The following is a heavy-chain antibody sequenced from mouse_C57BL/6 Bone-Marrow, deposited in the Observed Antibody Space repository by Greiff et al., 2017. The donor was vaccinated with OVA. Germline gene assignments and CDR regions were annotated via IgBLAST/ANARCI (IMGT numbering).Heavy chain of an antibody. CDR2: ISYDGSN. CDR3: ARWENFDV. D-gene: IGHD4-1*01. J-gene: IGHJ1*03. CDR1: GYSITSGYY. Sequence: EVKLQESGPGLVKPSQSLSLTCSVTGYSITSGYYWNWIRQFPGNKLEWMGYISYDGSNNYNPSLKNRISITRDTSKNQFFLKLNSVTTEDTATYYCARWENFDVWGTGTTVTVSS. V-gene: IGHV3-6*01.